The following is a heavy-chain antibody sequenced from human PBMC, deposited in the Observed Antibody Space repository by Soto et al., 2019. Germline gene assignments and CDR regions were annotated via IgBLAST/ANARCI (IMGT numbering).Heavy chain of an antibody. CDR1: GFTFSSYS. CDR2: ISSSSSTI. Sequence: GGSLRLSCAASGFTFSSYSMTWVRQAPGKGPGWVSSISSSSSTIYHQDPAKGRFQIYRDNVKNSMYMQMKSLRAEEKAVYSCARENEWLVLWDDFDIWGQGTMVTVSS. V-gene: IGHV3-48*01. D-gene: IGHD6-19*01. J-gene: IGHJ3*02. CDR3: ARENEWLVLWDDFDI.